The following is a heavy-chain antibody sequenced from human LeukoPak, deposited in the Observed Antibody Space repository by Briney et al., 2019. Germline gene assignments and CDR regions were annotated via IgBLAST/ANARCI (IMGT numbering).Heavy chain of an antibody. J-gene: IGHJ4*02. CDR2: INPSGGST. CDR1: GGTFSSYA. Sequence: ASVKVSCKASGGTFSSYAISWVRQAPGQGLEWMGIINPSGGSTSYAQKFQGRVTMTRDTSTSTVYMELSSLRSEDTAVYYCARATTYYDFWSGWVRGGSFDYWGQGTLVTASS. CDR3: ARATTYYDFWSGWVRGGSFDY. V-gene: IGHV1-46*03. D-gene: IGHD3-3*01.